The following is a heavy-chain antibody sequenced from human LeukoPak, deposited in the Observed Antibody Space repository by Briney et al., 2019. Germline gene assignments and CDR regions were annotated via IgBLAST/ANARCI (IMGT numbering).Heavy chain of an antibody. CDR1: GFTFSNYW. CDR3: ARGSPRVDIFDS. Sequence: TGGSLRLSCAASGFTFSNYWMHWVRQAPGKGLVWVSRINRDGSGTTYADSVRGRYTISRDNAVNSLYLQMNSLRDEDTAVYYCARGSPRVDIFDSWGQGTLVTVSS. V-gene: IGHV3-74*01. J-gene: IGHJ4*02. CDR2: INRDGSGT. D-gene: IGHD5-12*01.